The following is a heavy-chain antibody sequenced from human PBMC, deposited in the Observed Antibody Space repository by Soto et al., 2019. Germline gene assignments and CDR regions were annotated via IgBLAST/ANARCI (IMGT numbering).Heavy chain of an antibody. J-gene: IGHJ4*02. Sequence: GGSLRLSCAASGFIASNYAMSWVRQAPGKGLEWVSGFSGSGGATFYADSVKGRFTISRDSSKNTIYLQMDRLRADDTAVYYCAKAVGDYWGRGTLVTVSS. CDR2: FSGSGGAT. D-gene: IGHD1-26*01. CDR3: AKAVGDY. CDR1: GFIASNYA. V-gene: IGHV3-23*01.